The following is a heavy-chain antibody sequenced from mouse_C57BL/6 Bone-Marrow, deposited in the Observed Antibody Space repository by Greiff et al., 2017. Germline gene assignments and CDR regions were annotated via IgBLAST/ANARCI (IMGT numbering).Heavy chain of an antibody. J-gene: IGHJ3*01. D-gene: IGHD2-4*01. V-gene: IGHV5-4*01. CDR3: ARPRDYDVAWFAY. Sequence: DVQLVESGGGLVKPGGSLKLSCAASGFTFSSYAMSWVRQTPEKRLEWVATISAGGSYTYYPDNVKGRFTISRDNAKNNLYLQMSHLKSEDTAMYYCARPRDYDVAWFAYWGQGTLVTVSA. CDR2: ISAGGSYT. CDR1: GFTFSSYA.